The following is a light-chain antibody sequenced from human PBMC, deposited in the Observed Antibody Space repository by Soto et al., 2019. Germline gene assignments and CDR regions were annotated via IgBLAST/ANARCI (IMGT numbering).Light chain of an antibody. V-gene: IGKV3-15*01. CDR3: QQYNNWPPWT. CDR1: QTVRNN. J-gene: IGKJ1*01. CDR2: HAS. Sequence: EIVLTQSPGTLSLSPGERATLSCRASQTVRNNYLAWYQQKPGQAPRLLIYHASARATGIPARFSGSGSGTEFTLTISGLQSEDFAVYYCQQYNNWPPWTFGQGTKVDIK.